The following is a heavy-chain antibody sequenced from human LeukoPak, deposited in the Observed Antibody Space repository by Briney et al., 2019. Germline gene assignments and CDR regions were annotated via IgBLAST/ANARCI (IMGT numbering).Heavy chain of an antibody. CDR1: GFTFSTYS. J-gene: IGHJ4*02. Sequence: PGTSLRLSCAASGFTFSTYSMNWVRQAPGKGLEWISSIRDSSSYIYYADSVKGRFTLSRANAKNSLYLQMNSLRAEDTAVYYCARHYYDSSGYLDYWGQGTLVTVSS. D-gene: IGHD3-22*01. CDR2: IRDSSSYI. CDR3: ARHYYDSSGYLDY. V-gene: IGHV3-21*01.